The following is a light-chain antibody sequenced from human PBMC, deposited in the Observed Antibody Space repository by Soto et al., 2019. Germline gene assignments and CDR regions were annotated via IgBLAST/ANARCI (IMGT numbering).Light chain of an antibody. Sequence: DIQMTQSPSTLSASVGDRVTITCRASQSISTWLAWYQQKPGKAPNLLIYKASSLESGVPSRFSGSGSGTEYTLTISSMQSNVFATHFCQQYNSYSYTFGQGTKLEIK. V-gene: IGKV1-5*03. J-gene: IGKJ2*01. CDR2: KAS. CDR1: QSISTW. CDR3: QQYNSYSYT.